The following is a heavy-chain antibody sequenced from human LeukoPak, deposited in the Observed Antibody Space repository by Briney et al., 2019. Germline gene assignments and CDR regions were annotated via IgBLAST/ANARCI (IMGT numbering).Heavy chain of an antibody. J-gene: IGHJ4*02. V-gene: IGHV5-51*01. CDR2: IYPGDSDT. CDR1: GYSFASYW. CDR3: ATLQDVLFY. Sequence: GESLKISCKGFGYSFASYWIGWVRQMPGKGLEWMGVIYPGDSDTRYSPSFQGQVTISADKSISTAYLQWSSLKASDTAIYYCATLQDVLFYWGQGTLVTVSS. D-gene: IGHD2-15*01.